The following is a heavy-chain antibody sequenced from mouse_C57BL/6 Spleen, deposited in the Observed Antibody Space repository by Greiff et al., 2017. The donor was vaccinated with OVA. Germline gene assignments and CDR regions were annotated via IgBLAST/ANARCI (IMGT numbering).Heavy chain of an antibody. CDR3: VRRGGGYYWYFDV. J-gene: IGHJ1*03. Sequence: EVHLVESGGGLVQPKGSLKLSCAASGFSFNTYAMNWVRQAPGKGLEWVARIRSKSNNYATYYADSVKDRFTISRDDSESMLYLQMNNLKTEDTAMYYCVRRGGGYYWYFDVWGTGTTVTVSS. CDR2: IRSKSNNYAT. CDR1: GFSFNTYA. V-gene: IGHV10-1*01. D-gene: IGHD1-1*02.